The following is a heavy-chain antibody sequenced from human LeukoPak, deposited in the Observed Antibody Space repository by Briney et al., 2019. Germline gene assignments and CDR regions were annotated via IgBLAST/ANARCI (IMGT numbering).Heavy chain of an antibody. CDR3: AREWNDSSGYYYDY. J-gene: IGHJ4*02. Sequence: ASVKVSCKTAGYIFSNYGVTWVRQAPGQGLEWMGWISGYNGNTNYAQKFQGRVTMTTDTSTSTAYMELSSLRSEDTAVYYCAREWNDSSGYYYDYWGQGTLVTVSS. CDR1: GYIFSNYG. CDR2: ISGYNGNT. D-gene: IGHD3-22*01. V-gene: IGHV1-18*01.